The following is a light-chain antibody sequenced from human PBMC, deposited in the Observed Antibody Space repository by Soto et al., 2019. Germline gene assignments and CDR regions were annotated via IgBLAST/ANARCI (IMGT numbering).Light chain of an antibody. CDR3: HQLNNYPLT. CDR2: AAS. J-gene: IGKJ4*01. Sequence: DIQLTQSPAFLSASVGDRVTITCRASQGIGSYLAWYQQKPGKAPNLLIFAASTLQSGVPSRFSGNGSGTEFTLTISSLQPEDVAAYYCHQLNNYPLTFGGGTKVEIK. CDR1: QGIGSY. V-gene: IGKV1-9*01.